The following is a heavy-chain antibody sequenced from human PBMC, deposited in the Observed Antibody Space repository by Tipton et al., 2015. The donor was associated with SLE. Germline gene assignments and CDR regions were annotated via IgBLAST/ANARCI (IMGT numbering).Heavy chain of an antibody. CDR1: GNSISSRY. CDR3: ARGVKTADY. D-gene: IGHD2-21*02. CDR2: ISYDGST. V-gene: IGHV4-59*11. Sequence: GLVKPSETLSLTCTVSGNSISSRYWSWIRQPPGKGLEWIGYISYDGSTNYNPSLKSRVTISGDTSRNQISLHLRSVTAADTAVYFCARGVKTADYWGQGTLVTVSS. J-gene: IGHJ4*02.